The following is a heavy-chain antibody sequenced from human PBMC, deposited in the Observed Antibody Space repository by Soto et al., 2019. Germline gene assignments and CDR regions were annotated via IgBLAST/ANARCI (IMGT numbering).Heavy chain of an antibody. CDR1: GGSISGYY. CDR2: IYYSGSS. CDR3: ARHSNEYRKSLDY. D-gene: IGHD1-1*01. V-gene: IGHV4-59*08. J-gene: IGHJ4*02. Sequence: SETLSLTCTVSGGSISGYYWSWIRQPPGKGLEWIAYIYYSGSSNSNPSLKSRVTISVDTSKKQFSLKLSSVTAADTAVYYCARHSNEYRKSLDYWGQGTLVT.